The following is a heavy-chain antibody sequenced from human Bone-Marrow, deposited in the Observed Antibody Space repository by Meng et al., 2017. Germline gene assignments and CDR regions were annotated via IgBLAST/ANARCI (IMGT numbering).Heavy chain of an antibody. CDR3: AREASPEYYFDY. V-gene: IGHV4-31*01. CDR2: IYYSGST. J-gene: IGHJ4*02. CDR1: GGSLSSGGYY. D-gene: IGHD1-14*01. Sequence: DALPTLVKTSQSLPLTCTLSGGSLSSGGYYWSWIRQHPGKGLEWIGYIYYSGSTYYNPSLKSLVTISVDTSKNQFSLKLSSVTAADTAVYYCAREASPEYYFDYWGQGTLVTVSS.